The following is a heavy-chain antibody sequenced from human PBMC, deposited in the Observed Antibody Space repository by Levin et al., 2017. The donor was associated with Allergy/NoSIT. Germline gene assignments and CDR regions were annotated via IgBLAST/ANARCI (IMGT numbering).Heavy chain of an antibody. CDR2: ISSSSSYI. CDR1: GFTFSSYS. D-gene: IGHD3-22*01. CDR3: ARDVGDSSGYYDYYFDY. V-gene: IGHV3-21*01. Sequence: GGSLRLSCAASGFTFSSYSMNWVRQAPGKGLEWVSSISSSSSYIYYADSVKGRFTISRDNAKNSLYLQMNSLRAEDTAVYYCARDVGDSSGYYDYYFDYWGQGTLVTVSS. J-gene: IGHJ4*02.